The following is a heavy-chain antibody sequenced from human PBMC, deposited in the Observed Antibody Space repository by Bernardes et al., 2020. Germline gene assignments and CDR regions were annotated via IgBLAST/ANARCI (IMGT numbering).Heavy chain of an antibody. CDR2: IGSSGSPT. CDR1: GFTFSNYA. V-gene: IGHV3-23*01. Sequence: GGSMRLSCAASGFTFSNYAMSWVRQAPGKGLEWVSAIGSSGSPTFYADSVKGRFTISRDNSKNTLYLQMNSLRAEDTAVYFCAKDLWQLWDLYDFWSQGTLVTVSS. D-gene: IGHD3-10*01. J-gene: IGHJ4*02. CDR3: AKDLWQLWDLYDF.